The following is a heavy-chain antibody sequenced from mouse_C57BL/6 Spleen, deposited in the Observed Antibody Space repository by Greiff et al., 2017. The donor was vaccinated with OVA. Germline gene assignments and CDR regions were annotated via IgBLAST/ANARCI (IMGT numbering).Heavy chain of an antibody. CDR3: AREGPSYAMDY. CDR2: ISYDGSN. J-gene: IGHJ4*01. CDR1: GYSITSGYY. V-gene: IGHV3-6*01. Sequence: ESGPGLVKPSQSLSLTCSVTGYSITSGYYWNWIRQFPGNKLEWMGYISYDGSNNYNPSLKNRISITRDTSKNQFFLKLNSVTTEDTATYYCAREGPSYAMDYWGQGTSVTVSS.